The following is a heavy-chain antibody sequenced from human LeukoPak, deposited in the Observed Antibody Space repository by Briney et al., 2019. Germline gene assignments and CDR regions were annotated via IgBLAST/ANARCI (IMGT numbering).Heavy chain of an antibody. CDR2: IYHSGST. J-gene: IGHJ4*02. CDR3: ARVLRGMVDY. CDR1: GDSISSSLW. V-gene: IGHV4-4*02. D-gene: IGHD3-16*01. Sequence: SETLSLTCAVSGDSISSSLWWSWVRQPPGKGLEWIGEIYHSGSTNYNPSLRSRVTISVDKSNNQFSLKLSSVTAADTAVYYCARVLRGMVDYWGQGTLVTVSS.